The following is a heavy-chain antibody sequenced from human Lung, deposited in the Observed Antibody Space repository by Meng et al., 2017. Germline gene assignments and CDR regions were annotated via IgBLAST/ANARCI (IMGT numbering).Heavy chain of an antibody. CDR1: DDSISSYY. CDR3: ARGRRVIHTYYFDN. Sequence: QVLLQESGPGLVKPSETLSPTCTVSDDSISSYYWNWIRQPPGKGLEWIGFIYHNGDTNYNPSLKSRVTISVDTSKNQFSLKLVSVTAADTAVYYCARGRRVIHTYYFDNWGQGTLVTVSS. J-gene: IGHJ4*02. V-gene: IGHV4-59*01. CDR2: IYHNGDT. D-gene: IGHD3-10*01.